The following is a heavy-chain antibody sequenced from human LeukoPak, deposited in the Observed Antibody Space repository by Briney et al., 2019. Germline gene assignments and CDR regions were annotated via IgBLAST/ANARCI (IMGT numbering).Heavy chain of an antibody. V-gene: IGHV1/OR15-1*01. J-gene: IGHJ4*02. CDR2: INPNSGGT. CDR3: ALYYYGSGSYYIDY. CDR1: GYIFTDYY. D-gene: IGHD3-10*01. Sequence: ASVKVSCKASGYIFTDYYMHWVRQAPGQELGWMGRINPNSGGTNYAQKFQGRVTMTRDTSNSTAYTELSSLRSEDTATYYCALYYYGSGSYYIDYWGQGTLVTVSS.